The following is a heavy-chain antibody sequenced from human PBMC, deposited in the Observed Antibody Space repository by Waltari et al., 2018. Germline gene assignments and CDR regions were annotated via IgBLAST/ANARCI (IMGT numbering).Heavy chain of an antibody. CDR3: ARDSYYYDSRAFDY. CDR1: GFTFSSYR. CDR2: ISSSSSYI. Sequence: EVQLVESGGGLVKPGGSLRLSCAASGFTFSSYRMTWVRQAPGKGLEWVSSISSSSSYIYYADSVKGRFTISRDNAKNSLYLQMNSLRAEDTAVYYCARDSYYYDSRAFDYWGQGTLVTVSS. V-gene: IGHV3-21*01. J-gene: IGHJ4*02. D-gene: IGHD3-22*01.